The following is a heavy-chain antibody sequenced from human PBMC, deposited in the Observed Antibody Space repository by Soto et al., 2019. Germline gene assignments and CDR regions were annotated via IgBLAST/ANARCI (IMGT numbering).Heavy chain of an antibody. Sequence: EVQLVESGGGLVQPGGSLRLSCAASGFTFSSYWMSWVRQAPVKGLEWVGNIKQDGSEKNYVDFVEGRFTISRDNAENSLYLQMNSLRAEDTAVYYCARIASAGRGWDVSGQWTTVVVSS. V-gene: IGHV3-7*01. CDR1: GFTFSSYW. CDR3: ARIASAGRGWDV. CDR2: IKQDGSEK. J-gene: IGHJ6*02. D-gene: IGHD6-13*01.